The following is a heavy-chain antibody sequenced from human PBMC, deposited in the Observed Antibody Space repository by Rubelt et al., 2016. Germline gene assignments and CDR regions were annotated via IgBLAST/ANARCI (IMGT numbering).Heavy chain of an antibody. CDR3: AMYYYDSSGGVNCFDD. D-gene: IGHD3-22*01. Sequence: GLEWIGSVSYSGTTKYSPSLKSRVTISVDTSKNQFSLKRTSVTAADTAVYYCAMYYYDSSGGVNCFDDWRQRTLVTVSS. CDR2: VSYSGTT. V-gene: IGHV4-39*07. J-gene: IGHJ4*02.